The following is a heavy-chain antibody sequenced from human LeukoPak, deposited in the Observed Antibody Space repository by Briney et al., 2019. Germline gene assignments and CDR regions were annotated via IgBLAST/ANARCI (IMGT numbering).Heavy chain of an antibody. CDR3: ARRRYDYVWGSYRYQYFDY. CDR2: INHSGST. V-gene: IGHV4-34*01. J-gene: IGHJ4*02. D-gene: IGHD3-16*02. CDR1: GGSFSGYY. Sequence: SETLSLTCAVYGGSFSGYYWSWIRQPPGKGLEWIGEINHSGSTNYNPSLKSQVTISVDTSKNQFSLKLSSVTAADTAVYYCARRRYDYVWGSYRYQYFDYWGQGTLVTVSS.